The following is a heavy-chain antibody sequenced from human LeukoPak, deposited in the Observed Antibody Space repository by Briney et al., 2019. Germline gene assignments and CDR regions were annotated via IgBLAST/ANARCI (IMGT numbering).Heavy chain of an antibody. D-gene: IGHD1-14*01. CDR1: GGSVSINNW. CDR3: ARGLFHRRMTQAKYDY. J-gene: IGHJ4*02. V-gene: IGHV4-4*02. Sequence: PSETLSLTCAVSGGSVSINNWWSWVRQPPGKGLEWIGEIYRDGTTNYNPSLRSRVTIFVDKSRNQFSLKLNSVTAADTAVYYCARGLFHRRMTQAKYDYWGQGTLVTVSS. CDR2: IYRDGTT.